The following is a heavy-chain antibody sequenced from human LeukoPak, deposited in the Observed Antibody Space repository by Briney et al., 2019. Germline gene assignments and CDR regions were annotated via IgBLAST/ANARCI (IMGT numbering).Heavy chain of an antibody. J-gene: IGHJ5*02. CDR2: FDPEDGET. Sequence: ASVKVSCKVSGYTLTELSMHWVRQAPGKGLEWMGGFDPEDGETIYAQKFQGRVTMTEDTSTDTAYMELSSLRPEDTAVYYCATDRGSTYDFWSGYLFDPWGQGTLVTVSS. CDR1: GYTLTELS. V-gene: IGHV1-24*01. CDR3: ATDRGSTYDFWSGYLFDP. D-gene: IGHD3-3*01.